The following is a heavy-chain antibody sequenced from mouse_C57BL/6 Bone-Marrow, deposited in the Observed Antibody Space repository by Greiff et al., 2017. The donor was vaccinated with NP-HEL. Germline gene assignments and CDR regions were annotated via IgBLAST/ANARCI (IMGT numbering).Heavy chain of an antibody. CDR2: ISDGGSYT. CDR3: ARRTVVEGYFDY. V-gene: IGHV5-4*03. Sequence: EVKLVESGGGLVKPGGSLKLSCAASGFTFSSYAMSWVRQTPEKRLEWVATISDGGSYTYYPDNVKGRFTISRDNAKNNLYLQMSHLKSEDTAMYYCARRTVVEGYFDYWGQGTTLTVSS. J-gene: IGHJ2*01. D-gene: IGHD1-1*01. CDR1: GFTFSSYA.